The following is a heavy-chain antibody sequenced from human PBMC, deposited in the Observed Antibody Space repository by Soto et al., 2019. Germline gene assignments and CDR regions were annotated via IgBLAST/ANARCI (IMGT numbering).Heavy chain of an antibody. Sequence: EVQLLESGGGLIQPGGSLRLSCAASGFMFSSYAMSWVRQAPGKGLEWVSSISASGGAANLADSVEGRCTISRENSKTTLNLKMNSLRAEETAVYYCAKLTYPSDSTGYYYERVSGWIDSWGQGTLVTVSS. V-gene: IGHV3-23*01. CDR2: ISASGGAA. J-gene: IGHJ5*01. D-gene: IGHD3-22*01. CDR1: GFMFSSYA. CDR3: AKLTYPSDSTGYYYERVSGWIDS.